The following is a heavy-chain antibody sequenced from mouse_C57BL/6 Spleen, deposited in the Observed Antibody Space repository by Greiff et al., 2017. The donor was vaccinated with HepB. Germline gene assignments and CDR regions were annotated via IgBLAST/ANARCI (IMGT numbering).Heavy chain of an antibody. D-gene: IGHD1-1*01. J-gene: IGHJ4*01. Sequence: VQLVEPGAELMKPGASVKLSCKATGYTFTGYWIEWVKQRPGHGLEWIGEILPGSGSTNYNEKFKGKATFTADTSSNTAYMQLSSLTPDDSALYYCARFRLYYGQGMDYWGQGTSVTVSS. V-gene: IGHV1-9*01. CDR2: ILPGSGST. CDR3: ARFRLYYGQGMDY. CDR1: GYTFTGYW.